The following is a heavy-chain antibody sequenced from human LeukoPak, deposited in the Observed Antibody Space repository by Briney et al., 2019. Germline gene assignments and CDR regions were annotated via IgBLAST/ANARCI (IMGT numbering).Heavy chain of an antibody. CDR2: IGTAGDT. CDR3: AGGRYCSGGSCYTDYYYYGMDV. V-gene: IGHV3-13*04. J-gene: IGHJ6*02. Sequence: GGSLRLSCAASGFTFSSYDMHWVRQATGKGLEWVSAIGTAGDTYYPGSVKGRFTISRENAKNSLYLQMNSLRAGDTAVYYCAGGRYCSGGSCYTDYYYYGMDVWGQGTTVTVSS. D-gene: IGHD2-15*01. CDR1: GFTFSSYD.